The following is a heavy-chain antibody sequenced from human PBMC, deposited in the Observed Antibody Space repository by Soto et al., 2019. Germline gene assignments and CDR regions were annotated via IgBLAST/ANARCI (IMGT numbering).Heavy chain of an antibody. D-gene: IGHD5-12*01. CDR3: ARGRGRDGYNFPYYSYGMDV. CDR2: INHSGST. J-gene: IGHJ6*02. V-gene: IGHV4-34*01. CDR1: GGSFRGYY. Sequence: PSETLSLTFAVYGGSFRGYYWSWIRQPPGKGLEWIGEINHSGSTNYNPSLKSRVTISVDTSKNQFSLKLSSVTAADTAVYYCARGRGRDGYNFPYYSYGMDVWGQGTTVTVSS.